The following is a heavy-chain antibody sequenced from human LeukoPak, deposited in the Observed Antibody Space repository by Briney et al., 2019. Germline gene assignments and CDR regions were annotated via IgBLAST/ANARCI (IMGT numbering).Heavy chain of an antibody. CDR2: IDTSGDT. CDR1: GFTFSNND. Sequence: GSLRLSCAASGFTFSNNDMHWVRQGPGKGLEWVSAIDTSGDTYYPGSVKGRFTISRENAKNILYLQMNSLRVGDTAVYYCARDLTSGDSFLDAFDIWGQGTMVTVSS. V-gene: IGHV3-13*01. J-gene: IGHJ3*02. D-gene: IGHD7-27*01. CDR3: ARDLTSGDSFLDAFDI.